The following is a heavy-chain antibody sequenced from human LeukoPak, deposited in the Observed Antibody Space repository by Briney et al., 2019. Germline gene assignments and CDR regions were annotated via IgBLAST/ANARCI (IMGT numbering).Heavy chain of an antibody. J-gene: IGHJ4*02. CDR3: AKDIRSSGWYGPFDY. D-gene: IGHD6-19*01. CDR2: ISYDGSNK. Sequence: PGGSLRLSCAASGFTFRSYAMHWVRQAPGKGLEWVAVISYDGSNKYYADSVKGRFTISRDNSKNTLYLQMNSLRAEDTAVYYCAKDIRSSGWYGPFDYWGQGTLVTVSS. V-gene: IGHV3-30*04. CDR1: GFTFRSYA.